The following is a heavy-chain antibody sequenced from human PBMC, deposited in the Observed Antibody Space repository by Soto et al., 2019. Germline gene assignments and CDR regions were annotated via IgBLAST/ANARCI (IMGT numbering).Heavy chain of an antibody. CDR1: GSTFTSYA. J-gene: IGHJ4*02. CDR2: INAGNGNS. CDR3: ARSIVVVTALDY. D-gene: IGHD2-21*02. Sequence: QVQLVQSGAEGKKPGASVKVSCKASGSTFTSYAMHWVRQAPGQRLEWMGWINAGNGNSKYSQKFQGRVTITRDTSASTAYMELSSLRSEDTAVYYCARSIVVVTALDYWGQGTLVTVSS. V-gene: IGHV1-3*01.